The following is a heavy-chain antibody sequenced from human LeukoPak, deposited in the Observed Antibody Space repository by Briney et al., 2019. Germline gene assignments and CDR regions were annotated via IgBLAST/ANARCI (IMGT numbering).Heavy chain of an antibody. CDR1: GASISSGSYY. J-gene: IGHJ4*02. CDR2: IYTSGST. V-gene: IGHV4-61*02. CDR3: ARDQRWLQLDY. Sequence: SETLSLTCTVSGASISSGSYYWSWIRQPAGKGLEWIGRIYTSGSTNYNPSLKSRVTMSVDTSKNQFSLKLSSVTAADTAVYYCARDQRWLQLDYWGQGTLVTVSS. D-gene: IGHD5-24*01.